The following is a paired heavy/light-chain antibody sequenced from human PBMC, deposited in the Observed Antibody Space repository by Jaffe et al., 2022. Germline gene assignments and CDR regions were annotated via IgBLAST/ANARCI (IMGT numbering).Light chain of an antibody. Sequence: DIQMTQSPSTLSASVGDRVTITCRASQSISSWLAWYQQKPGKAPKLLIYKASSLESGVPSRFSGSGSGTEFTLTISSLQPDDFATYYCQQYKTYEYTFGQGTKLDIK. V-gene: IGKV1-5*03. CDR1: QSISSW. CDR2: KAS. CDR3: QQYKTYEYT. J-gene: IGKJ2*01.
Heavy chain of an antibody. Sequence: QVQLVESGGGLVKPGGSLRLSCAASGFIFSEYYMSWIRQSPGKGLECVSYISSGGSDIQYGDSVKGRFTMSRDNAKNSLYLQMNSLRAEDTAVYYCARAKYSSSSVWFDPWGQGTLVIVSS. D-gene: IGHD6-6*01. J-gene: IGHJ5*02. CDR2: ISSGGSDI. CDR1: GFIFSEYY. V-gene: IGHV3-11*01. CDR3: ARAKYSSSSVWFDP.